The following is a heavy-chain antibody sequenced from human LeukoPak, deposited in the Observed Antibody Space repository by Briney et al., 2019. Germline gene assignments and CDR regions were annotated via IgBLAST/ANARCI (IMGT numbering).Heavy chain of an antibody. CDR2: IYYSGST. D-gene: IGHD3-10*01. CDR1: GGSISSYY. J-gene: IGHJ6*04. Sequence: PSETLSLTYTVSGGSISSYYWSWIRQPPGRGLEWIGYIYYSGSTNYNPSLKSRVTMSVDTSKNQFSLKLSSVTAADTAVYYCARDRWFGESRYMDVWGKGTTVTISS. CDR3: ARDRWFGESRYMDV. V-gene: IGHV4-59*01.